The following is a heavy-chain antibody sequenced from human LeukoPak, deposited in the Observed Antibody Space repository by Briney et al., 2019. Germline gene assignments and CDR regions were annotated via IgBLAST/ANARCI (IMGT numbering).Heavy chain of an antibody. CDR1: GDSISSFY. CDR3: ARDVVAAAGTWDY. CDR2: IYSSGST. J-gene: IGHJ4*02. Sequence: PSETLSLTCTVSGDSISSFYWSWIRQPAGRGLEWIGRIYSSGSTNYNPSLESRVTMSVDTSKNQLSLKLSSVTAADTAVYYCARDVVAAAGTWDYWGQGTLVTVSS. D-gene: IGHD6-13*01. V-gene: IGHV4-4*07.